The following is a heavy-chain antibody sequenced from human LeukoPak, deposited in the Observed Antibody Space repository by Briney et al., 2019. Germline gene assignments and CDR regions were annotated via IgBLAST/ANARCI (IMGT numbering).Heavy chain of an antibody. CDR2: ISYDGSNK. Sequence: GGSLRLSCAASGFTFSSYAMHWVRQAPGKGLEWVAVISYDGSNKYYADSVKGRFTISRDNSKNTLYLQMNSLRAEDTAVYYCAKSSGYLLVYYFDYWGQGTLVTVSS. CDR1: GFTFSSYA. J-gene: IGHJ4*02. D-gene: IGHD3-22*01. CDR3: AKSSGYLLVYYFDY. V-gene: IGHV3-30-3*01.